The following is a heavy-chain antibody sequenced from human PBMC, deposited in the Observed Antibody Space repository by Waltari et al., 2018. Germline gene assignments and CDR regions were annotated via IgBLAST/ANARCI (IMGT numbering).Heavy chain of an antibody. J-gene: IGHJ4*02. D-gene: IGHD1-1*01. CDR2: ISYDGSNK. V-gene: IGHV3-30*03. Sequence: QVQLVESGGGVVQPGRSLRLSCAASGFTFSSYGMHWVRQAPGKGLEWVAVISYDGSNKYYADSVKGRFTTSRDNAKNSLYLQMNSLRAEDTAVYYCASGNNPSVSGWGQGTLVTVSS. CDR1: GFTFSSYG. CDR3: ASGNNPSVSG.